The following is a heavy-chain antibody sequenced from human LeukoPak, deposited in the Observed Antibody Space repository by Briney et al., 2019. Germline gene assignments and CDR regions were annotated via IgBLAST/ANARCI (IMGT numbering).Heavy chain of an antibody. D-gene: IGHD2-15*01. V-gene: IGHV3-7*04. CDR2: IKQDGSEK. J-gene: IGHJ4*02. CDR1: GFTLSSYW. CDR3: ARAPLGYCSGGSCSNFDY. Sequence: GGSLRLSCAASGFTLSSYWMSWVRQAPGKGLEWVANIKQDGSEKYYVDSVKGRFTISRDNAKNSLYLQVNSLRAEDTAVYYCARAPLGYCSGGSCSNFDYWGQGTLVTVSS.